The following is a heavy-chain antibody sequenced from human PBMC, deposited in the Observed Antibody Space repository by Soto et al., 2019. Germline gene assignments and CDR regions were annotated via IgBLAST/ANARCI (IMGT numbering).Heavy chain of an antibody. V-gene: IGHV3-30*18. CDR3: AKAGYISDIVGAFDI. Sequence: QVQLLESGGGVVQPGRSLRLSCAASGFTFSSYGMHWVRQAPGKGLEWVSVISYDGSNKYYADSVKGRFTISRDNSKNTKYLQNNSLRAEATVFYCWAKAGYISDIVGAFDIWGQGTMVTVSS. CDR1: GFTFSSYG. D-gene: IGHD2-15*01. J-gene: IGHJ3*02. CDR2: ISYDGSNK.